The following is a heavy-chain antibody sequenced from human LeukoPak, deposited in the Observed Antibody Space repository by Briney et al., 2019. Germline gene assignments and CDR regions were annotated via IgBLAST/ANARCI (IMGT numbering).Heavy chain of an antibody. CDR3: ARAGYCSGTNCYLYFQP. CDR2: INTDGGST. D-gene: IGHD2-2*03. Sequence: GGSLRLSCTASGFTFSSYWMHWVRQAPGKGLVWDSRINTDGGSTTYADSVRGRFTISRDNAKNTLYLQMNSLRAEDTAVYYCARAGYCSGTNCYLYFQPWGQGTLVTVSS. J-gene: IGHJ1*01. V-gene: IGHV3-74*01. CDR1: GFTFSSYW.